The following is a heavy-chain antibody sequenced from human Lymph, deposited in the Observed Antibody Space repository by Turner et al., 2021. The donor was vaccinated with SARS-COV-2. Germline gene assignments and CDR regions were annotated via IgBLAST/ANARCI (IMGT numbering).Heavy chain of an antibody. CDR3: AREGYFYDTSRAFDI. Sequence: QVQLVESVGGVVQPVSSLRLSCAASGLTFSNYGIHWVRQAPGKGLEWVAVIWYDGSNKYYADSVKGRFTISRDNSKNTLYLQMNSLRAEDTAVYYCAREGYFYDTSRAFDIWGQGTMVTVSS. J-gene: IGHJ3*02. D-gene: IGHD3-22*01. V-gene: IGHV3-33*01. CDR2: IWYDGSNK. CDR1: GLTFSNYG.